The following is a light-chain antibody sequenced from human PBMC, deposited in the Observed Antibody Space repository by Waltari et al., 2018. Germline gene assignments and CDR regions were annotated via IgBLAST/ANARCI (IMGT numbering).Light chain of an antibody. V-gene: IGKV2-28*01. CDR2: LGS. Sequence: DIVMTQSPLSLPVTPGEPASISCRSSQSLLHSNGYNYLDWYLQKPGQSPQLLIYLGSNRASGVPDRFSGSGSGTDFTLKISRVEAEDVGVYYCMQALQTPSFGGGTKVEMK. CDR1: QSLLHSNGYNY. CDR3: MQALQTPS. J-gene: IGKJ4*01.